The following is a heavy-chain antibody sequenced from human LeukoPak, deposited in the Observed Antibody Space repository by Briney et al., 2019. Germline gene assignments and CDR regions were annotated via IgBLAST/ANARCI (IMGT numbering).Heavy chain of an antibody. CDR1: GYTFLNYD. CDR3: ARGGGVDILTGFQY. CDR2: ISAHNYNT. Sequence: ASVKVSCKASGYTFLNYDFTWVRQAPGQGLEWMGWISAHNYNTKYAQKFQGRVTITGDQSTSQAYMELSSLRSEDTAVYYWARGGGVDILTGFQYWGQGTLVTVSS. V-gene: IGHV1-18*01. D-gene: IGHD3-9*01. J-gene: IGHJ4*02.